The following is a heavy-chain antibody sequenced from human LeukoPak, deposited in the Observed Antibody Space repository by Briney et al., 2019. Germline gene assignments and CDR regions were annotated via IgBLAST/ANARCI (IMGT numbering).Heavy chain of an antibody. J-gene: IGHJ4*02. CDR3: ARDQYYYDSSGSMGGY. CDR1: GYTFTSYG. V-gene: IGHV1-18*01. CDR2: ISAYNGNT. D-gene: IGHD3-22*01. Sequence: GASVKVSCKASGYTFTSYGISWVRQAPGQGLEWMGWISAYNGNTNYAQKLQGRVTMTTDTSTSTAYMELRSLRSDDTAVYYCARDQYYYDSSGSMGGYWGQGTLVTVSS.